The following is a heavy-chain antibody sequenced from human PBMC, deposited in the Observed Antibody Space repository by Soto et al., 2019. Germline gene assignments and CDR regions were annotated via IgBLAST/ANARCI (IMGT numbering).Heavy chain of an antibody. CDR3: AKGPPGDKFDS. CDR2: IYDSGST. V-gene: IGHV4-59*01. CDR1: GGSFSGYY. Sequence: SETLSLTCAVYGGSFSGYYWSWIRQPPGKGLEWIGYIYDSGSTSYNPSLKSRVPISVDTSKNQFSLKLSSVTAADTAVYFCAKGPPGDKFDSWGKGTLVTVSS. J-gene: IGHJ4*02. D-gene: IGHD7-27*01.